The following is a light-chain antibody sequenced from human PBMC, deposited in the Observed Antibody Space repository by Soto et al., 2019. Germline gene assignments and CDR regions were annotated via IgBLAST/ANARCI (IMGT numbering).Light chain of an antibody. CDR1: SSDVGGYKY. V-gene: IGLV2-14*01. CDR3: ASYTSSSTSVI. Sequence: QSVLTQPASVSGSPGQSITISCTGTSSDVGGYKYVSWYQQHPDKAPKLIIVEVSNRPSGISSRFSGSKSGNTASLTISGLQAEDGADYYCASYTSSSTSVIFGRGTKLTVL. J-gene: IGLJ2*01. CDR2: EVS.